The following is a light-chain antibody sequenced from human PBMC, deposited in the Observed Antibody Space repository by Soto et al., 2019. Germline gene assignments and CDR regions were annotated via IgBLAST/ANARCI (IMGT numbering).Light chain of an antibody. J-gene: IGKJ5*01. CDR3: QQRSNWLIT. CDR2: AAS. CDR1: QNINNW. V-gene: IGKV3-11*01. Sequence: TQSPTYVSAFXXDRVXITCPASQNINNWLAWYQQKPGKAPRXXIYAASNRATGIPARFSGSGSGTDFTLTISSLEPEDFAVYYCQQRSNWLITFGQGTRLEIK.